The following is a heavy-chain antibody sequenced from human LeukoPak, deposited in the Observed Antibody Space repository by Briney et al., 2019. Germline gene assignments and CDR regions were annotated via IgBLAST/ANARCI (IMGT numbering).Heavy chain of an antibody. CDR1: TFTFSLYS. J-gene: IGHJ4*02. CDR3: AKRRYCTSTSCHDFDY. V-gene: IGHV3-23*01. Sequence: GGSLRLSXAASTFTFSLYSMNWVRQAPGKGLEWVSAISADGDSTYYADSVKGRFTISRDNSKNTLYLQMNSLRPGDTAVYYCAKRRYCTSTSCHDFDYWGQGTQVTVSS. CDR2: ISADGDST. D-gene: IGHD2-2*01.